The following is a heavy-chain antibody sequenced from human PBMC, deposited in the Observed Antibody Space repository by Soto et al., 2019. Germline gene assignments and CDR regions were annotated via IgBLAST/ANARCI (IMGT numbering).Heavy chain of an antibody. V-gene: IGHV3-30*18. D-gene: IGHD2-8*01. CDR1: GFTFSSYG. Sequence: GGSLRLSCAASGFTFSSYGMHWVRQAPGKGLEWVAVISYDGSNKYYADSVKGRFTISRDNSKNTLYLQMNSLRAEDTAVYYCAKADIVLMVYAIGRVDYWGQGTLVTVSS. CDR3: AKADIVLMVYAIGRVDY. CDR2: ISYDGSNK. J-gene: IGHJ4*02.